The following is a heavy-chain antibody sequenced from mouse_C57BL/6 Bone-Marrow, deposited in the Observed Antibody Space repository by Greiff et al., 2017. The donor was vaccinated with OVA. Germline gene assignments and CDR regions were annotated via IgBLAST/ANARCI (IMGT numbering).Heavy chain of an antibody. CDR3: ATGSGEGC. Sequence: VQLQQSGAELVRPGASVKLSCTASGFNFKDDYMHWVKQRPEQGLEWIGWIDPENGDTEYASKFQGQVTITADTSSNTAYLQLSSLTSEDTAVYYCATGSGEGCWGHGTTLTVSS. J-gene: IGHJ2*01. CDR2: IDPENGDT. V-gene: IGHV14-4*01. D-gene: IGHD1-1*02. CDR1: GFNFKDDY.